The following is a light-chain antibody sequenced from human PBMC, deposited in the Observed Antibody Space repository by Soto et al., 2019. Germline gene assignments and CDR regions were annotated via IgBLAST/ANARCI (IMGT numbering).Light chain of an antibody. V-gene: IGLV2-23*02. CDR1: SSDVGSYDR. CDR3: CSSIGGPNWV. Sequence: QSALTQPASVSGSPGQSIAISCTGTSSDVGSYDRVSWYQQLPGKAPTLMIYEVNKRPSGVSNRFSGSKSGNTASLTISGLQAEDEADYYCCSSIGGPNWVFGGGTKLTVL. CDR2: EVN. J-gene: IGLJ3*02.